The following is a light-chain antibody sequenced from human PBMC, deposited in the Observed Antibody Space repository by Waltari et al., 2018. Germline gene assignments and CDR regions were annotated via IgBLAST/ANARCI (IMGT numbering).Light chain of an antibody. J-gene: IGLJ3*02. Sequence: QSALTQPAAVSGSPGQSITISCTGTSCDVGVYNYVSWYQQHPGKAPKLMIYDVSNRPSGVSNRFSGSKSGNTASLTISGLQAEDEADYYCSSYTSISTLGVFGGGTKLTVL. CDR3: SSYTSISTLGV. V-gene: IGLV2-14*03. CDR1: SCDVGVYNY. CDR2: DVS.